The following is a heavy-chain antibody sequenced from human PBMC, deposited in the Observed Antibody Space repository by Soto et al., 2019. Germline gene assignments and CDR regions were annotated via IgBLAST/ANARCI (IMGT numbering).Heavy chain of an antibody. CDR3: AKEAMMGYGYYYGMDV. D-gene: IGHD1-1*01. CDR1: GFTFSSYA. J-gene: IGHJ6*02. CDR2: ISGSGGST. V-gene: IGHV3-23*01. Sequence: XGSLRLSCAAAGFTFSSYAMSWVRQAPGKGLEWVSAISGSGGSTYYADSVKGRFTISRDNSKNTLYLQMNSLRAEDTAVYYCAKEAMMGYGYYYGMDVWGQGTTVTVSS.